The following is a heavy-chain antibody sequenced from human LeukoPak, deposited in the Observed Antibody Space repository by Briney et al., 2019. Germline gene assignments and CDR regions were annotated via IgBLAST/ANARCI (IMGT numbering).Heavy chain of an antibody. CDR3: ARGRNGPRGRRLWYFDL. CDR2: IYSGGST. Sequence: GGSLRLSCAASGFTVSSNYMSWVRQAPGKGLEWVSVIYSGGSTYYADSVKGRFTISRHNSKNTLYLQMNSLRAEDTAVYYCARGRNGPRGRRLWYFDLWGRGTLVTVSS. D-gene: IGHD2-8*01. J-gene: IGHJ2*01. V-gene: IGHV3-53*01. CDR1: GFTVSSNY.